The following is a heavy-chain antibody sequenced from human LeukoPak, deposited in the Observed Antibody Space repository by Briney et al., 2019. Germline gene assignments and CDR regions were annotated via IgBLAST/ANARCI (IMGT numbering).Heavy chain of an antibody. V-gene: IGHV3-23*01. J-gene: IGHJ6*02. CDR2: ISGSGGGT. CDR1: GFTFSNFA. Sequence: GGSLRLSCAASGFTFSNFAMSWVRQAPGKGLEWVSAISGSGGGTYYADSVKGRFTISRDNSKNTLYLQMNSLRAEDTAVYYCAKAPRAAAGTYNGMDVWGQGTTVTVSS. CDR3: AKAPRAAAGTYNGMDV. D-gene: IGHD6-13*01.